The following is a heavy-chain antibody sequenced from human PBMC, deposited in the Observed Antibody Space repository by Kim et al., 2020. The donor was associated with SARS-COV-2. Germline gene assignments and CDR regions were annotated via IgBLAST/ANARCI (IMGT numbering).Heavy chain of an antibody. CDR3: ARRSRGDGSPGY. J-gene: IGHJ4*02. D-gene: IGHD3-16*01. V-gene: IGHV4-39*01. Sequence: NPSLKSRVTLSVDTSKTQFSLKLTSGTAADTAVYYCARRSRGDGSPGYWGQGTLVTVSS.